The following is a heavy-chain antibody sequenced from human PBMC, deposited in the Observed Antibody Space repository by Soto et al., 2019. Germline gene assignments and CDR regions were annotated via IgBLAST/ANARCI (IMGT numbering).Heavy chain of an antibody. Sequence: EVQLLESGGGLVQPGGSLRLSCAASGFTFSSYAMSWVRQAPGKGLEWVSVISGSGGYTYYADSVKGWFTISRDNSKNTLYLQMNSLRAEDTAVYYCAKWTVVVVAATRGGYFDYWGQGTLVTVSS. CDR1: GFTFSSYA. J-gene: IGHJ4*02. V-gene: IGHV3-23*01. CDR2: ISGSGGYT. D-gene: IGHD2-15*01. CDR3: AKWTVVVVAATRGGYFDY.